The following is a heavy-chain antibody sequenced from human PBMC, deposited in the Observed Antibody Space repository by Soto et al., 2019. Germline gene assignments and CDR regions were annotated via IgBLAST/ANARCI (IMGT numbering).Heavy chain of an antibody. D-gene: IGHD3-10*01. Sequence: PGGSLRLSCAASDFDFSSYGIHWVRQAPGKGLEWVAASSYDGRETFYADSAKGRFTVSKEMSKNTSFLQMNALRHEDTAVYFCARDSGSPILNFDNWGQSTSVTVSS. CDR2: SSYDGRET. CDR3: ARDSGSPILNFDN. V-gene: IGHV3-30*03. CDR1: DFDFSSYG. J-gene: IGHJ4*02.